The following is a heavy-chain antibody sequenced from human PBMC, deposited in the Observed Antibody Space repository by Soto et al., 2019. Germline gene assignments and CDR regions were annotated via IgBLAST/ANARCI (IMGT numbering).Heavy chain of an antibody. CDR1: GGTFSSYA. CDR3: ARATAPGMVRGVHPNCFDH. V-gene: IGHV1-69*01. Sequence: QVQLVQSGAEVKKPGSSVKVSCKASGGTFSSYAISWVRQAPGQGLEWMGGSIPIFGTANYAQKFQGRVTITADESTSTAYMDLSSLRSDDTAVYDSARATAPGMVRGVHPNCFDHWGQGTLVTVSS. J-gene: IGHJ5*02. CDR2: SIPIFGTA. D-gene: IGHD3-10*01.